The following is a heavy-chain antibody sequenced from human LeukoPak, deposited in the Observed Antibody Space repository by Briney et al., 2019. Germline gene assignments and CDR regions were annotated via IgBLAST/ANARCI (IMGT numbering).Heavy chain of an antibody. CDR3: ARGTIDYYDSSGYFDY. Sequence: PGGSLRLSCAASGFTFSSYEMNWVRQAPGKGLEWVSYISSSGSTIYYADSVKGRFTISRDNAKNSLYLQMNSLRAEGTAVYYCARGTIDYYDSSGYFDYWGQGTLVTVSS. CDR2: ISSSGSTI. D-gene: IGHD3-22*01. V-gene: IGHV3-48*03. CDR1: GFTFSSYE. J-gene: IGHJ4*02.